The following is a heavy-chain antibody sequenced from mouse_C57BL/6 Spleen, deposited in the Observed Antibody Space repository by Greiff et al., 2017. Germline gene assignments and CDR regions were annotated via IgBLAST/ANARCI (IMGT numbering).Heavy chain of an antibody. CDR1: GYAFSSSW. D-gene: IGHD2-4*01. Sequence: VQVVESGPELVKPGASVKISCKASGYAFSSSWMNWVKQRPGKGLEWIGRIYPGDGDTNYNGKFKGKATLTADKSSSTAYMQLSSLTSEDSAVYFCARLGIYYDYDEDAMDYWGQGTSVTVSS. CDR3: ARLGIYYDYDEDAMDY. V-gene: IGHV1-82*01. CDR2: IYPGDGDT. J-gene: IGHJ4*01.